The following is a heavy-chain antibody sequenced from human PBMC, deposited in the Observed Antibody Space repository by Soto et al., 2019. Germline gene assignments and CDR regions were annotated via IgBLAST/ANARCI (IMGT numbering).Heavy chain of an antibody. CDR3: ARGWLDTGVPLPYRDV. CDR2: IGTAGDT. Sequence: GGSLRLSCAASGFTFSSYDMHWVRQATGKGLEWVSAIGTAGDTYYPGSVKGRFTISRENAKNSLYLQMNSLRAGDTALYYCARGWLDTGVPLPYRDVGGKGPTDPVSS. CDR1: GFTFSSYD. V-gene: IGHV3-13*01. D-gene: IGHD5-12*01. J-gene: IGHJ6*03.